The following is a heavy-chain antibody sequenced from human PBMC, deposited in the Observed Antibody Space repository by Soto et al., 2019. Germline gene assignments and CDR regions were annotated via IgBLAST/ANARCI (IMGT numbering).Heavy chain of an antibody. CDR3: ARIGSWALNFDY. V-gene: IGHV3-7*01. J-gene: IGHJ4*02. D-gene: IGHD2-15*01. CDR2: INPAGNVQ. CDR1: GLSCSISW. Sequence: PGGSLRLSCTASGLSCSISWMTWVRQAPGEGPEWVSNINPAGNVQQYADSVKERFTISRDNAKNSLFLQMSGLRVEDTAVYYRARIGSWALNFDYWGQGA.